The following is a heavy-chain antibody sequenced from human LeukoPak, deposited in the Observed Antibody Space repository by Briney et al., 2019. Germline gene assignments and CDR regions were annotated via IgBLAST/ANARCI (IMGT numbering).Heavy chain of an antibody. CDR1: GFTFSSYW. V-gene: IGHV3-74*01. Sequence: SGGSLRLSCAASGFTFSSYWMHWVRQAPGKGLVWVSRINSDGSSTSYADSVKGRFTISRDNAKNSLYLQMNSLRAEDTAVYYCARRGEYSSSVNWFDPWGQGTLVTVSS. J-gene: IGHJ5*02. CDR3: ARRGEYSSSVNWFDP. D-gene: IGHD6-13*01. CDR2: INSDGSST.